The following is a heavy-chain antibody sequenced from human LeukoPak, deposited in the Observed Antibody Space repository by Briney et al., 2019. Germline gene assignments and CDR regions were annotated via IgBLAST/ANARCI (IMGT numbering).Heavy chain of an antibody. V-gene: IGHV1-18*01. Sequence: ASVKVSCKASGYTFTSYGISWVRQAPGQGLEWMGWISAYNGNTNYAQKFQGRVTITADESTSTAYMELSSLRSEDTAVYYCARQAVAGYDAFDIWGQGTMVTVSS. CDR1: GYTFTSYG. J-gene: IGHJ3*02. D-gene: IGHD6-19*01. CDR2: ISAYNGNT. CDR3: ARQAVAGYDAFDI.